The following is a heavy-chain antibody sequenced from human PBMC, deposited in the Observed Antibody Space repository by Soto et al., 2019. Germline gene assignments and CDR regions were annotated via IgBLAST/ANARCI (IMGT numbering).Heavy chain of an antibody. Sequence: ASVKVSCKASGYTFTAYYMHWVRQAPGQGLEWMGWINPNSGGTNYAQKFQGRVTMTRDPSIITAYMELSRLRSDDTAVYYYAKEFCSGGSCFDAFDMWGQG. CDR3: AKEFCSGGSCFDAFDM. D-gene: IGHD2-15*01. CDR1: GYTFTAYY. CDR2: INPNSGGT. V-gene: IGHV1-2*02. J-gene: IGHJ3*02.